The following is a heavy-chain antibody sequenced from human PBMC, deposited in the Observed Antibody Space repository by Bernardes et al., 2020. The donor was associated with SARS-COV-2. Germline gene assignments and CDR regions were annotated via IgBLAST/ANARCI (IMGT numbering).Heavy chain of an antibody. CDR3: VRELVWFGELFFHHYYMDV. Sequence: SETLSLTCTVSGGSTSNYYWSWIRQSAVEGLEWIGRIYTSGNTNYNPSLKSRATMSIDTSKNQVSLSLRSVTAADTAVYYCVRELVWFGELFFHHYYMDVWGKGTTVTVSS. CDR1: GGSTSNYY. D-gene: IGHD3-10*01. CDR2: IYTSGNT. V-gene: IGHV4-4*07. J-gene: IGHJ6*03.